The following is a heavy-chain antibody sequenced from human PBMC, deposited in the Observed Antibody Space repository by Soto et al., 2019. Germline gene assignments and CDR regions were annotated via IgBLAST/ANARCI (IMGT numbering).Heavy chain of an antibody. CDR3: TKGSGWTSAD. CDR1: GFTFRDYG. J-gene: IGHJ4*02. CDR2: ISGGAT. D-gene: IGHD3-10*01. V-gene: IGHV3-23*01. Sequence: EVQLLESGGGLVQPGGSRRLSCAASGFTFRDYGMSWVRQAPGKGLEWVSGISGGATYYADSVKGRFVISRDDSKNTLYLGMDSLRVEDTAVYYCTKGSGWTSADWGQGTLVTVSS.